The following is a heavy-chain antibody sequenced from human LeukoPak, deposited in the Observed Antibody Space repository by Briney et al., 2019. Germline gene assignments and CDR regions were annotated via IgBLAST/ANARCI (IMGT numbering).Heavy chain of an antibody. J-gene: IGHJ4*02. V-gene: IGHV4-59*11. D-gene: IGHD2-15*01. Sequence: SETLSLTCTVSGGSISSHYWSWIRQPPGKGLEWIGYIYYSGSTNYNPSLKSRVTISVDTSKNQFSLKLSSVTAADTAVYYCARGVRIWGQGTLVTVSS. CDR3: ARGVRI. CDR2: IYYSGST. CDR1: GGSISSHY.